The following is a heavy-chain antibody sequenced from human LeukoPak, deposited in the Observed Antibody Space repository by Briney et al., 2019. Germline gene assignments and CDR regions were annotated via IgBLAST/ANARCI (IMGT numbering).Heavy chain of an antibody. D-gene: IGHD3-10*02. CDR1: GGSISSYF. CDR3: ARAPRWSGSTSFFDY. V-gene: IGHV4-59*01. J-gene: IGHJ4*02. Sequence: SETLSLTCTLSGGSISSYFWSWIRQPPGKKLEWVGYIYYTGSTNYNPPLKSRVTISVDTPKNQFSLKLSSMAAADTAVYYCARAPRWSGSTSFFDYWGQGTLVTVSS. CDR2: IYYTGST.